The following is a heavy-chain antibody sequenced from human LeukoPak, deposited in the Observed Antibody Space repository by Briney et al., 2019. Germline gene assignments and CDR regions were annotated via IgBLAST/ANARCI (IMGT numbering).Heavy chain of an antibody. J-gene: IGHJ4*02. CDR2: IWYDGSNK. D-gene: IGHD3-22*01. V-gene: IGHV3-33*06. Sequence: PGGSLRLSCAASGFTFSGYGMHWVRQAPGKGLEWVAVIWYDGSNKYYADSVKGRFTISRDNSKNTLYLQMNSLRAEDTAVYYCAKDINYDSSGYFIDYWGQGTPVTVSS. CDR1: GFTFSGYG. CDR3: AKDINYDSSGYFIDY.